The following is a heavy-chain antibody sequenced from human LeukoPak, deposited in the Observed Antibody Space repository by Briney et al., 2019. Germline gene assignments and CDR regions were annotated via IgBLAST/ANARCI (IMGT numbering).Heavy chain of an antibody. CDR3: ARAGYFDWLYDY. V-gene: IGHV1-2*02. CDR2: INPNSGGT. Sequence: ASVKVSCKASGYTFTGYYMHWVRQATGQGLEWMGWINPNSGGTNYAQKFQGRVTMTRDTSISTAYMELSRLRSDDTAVYYCARAGYFDWLYDYWGQGTLVTVSS. CDR1: GYTFTGYY. D-gene: IGHD3-9*01. J-gene: IGHJ4*02.